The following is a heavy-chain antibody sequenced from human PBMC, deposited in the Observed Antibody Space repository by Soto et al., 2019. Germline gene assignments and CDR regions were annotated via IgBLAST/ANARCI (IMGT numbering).Heavy chain of an antibody. CDR3: ARGGVGVPHPPYYYYYYMDV. CDR1: GYTFTSYA. Sequence: QVQLVQSGAEVKKPGASVKVSCKASGYTFTSYAMHWVRQAPGQRLEWMGWINAGNGNTKYSQKFQGRVTITRDTSASTAYMELSSLRSEDTAVYYCARGGVGVPHPPYYYYYYMDVWGKGTTVTVSS. D-gene: IGHD2-8*01. V-gene: IGHV1-3*01. J-gene: IGHJ6*03. CDR2: INAGNGNT.